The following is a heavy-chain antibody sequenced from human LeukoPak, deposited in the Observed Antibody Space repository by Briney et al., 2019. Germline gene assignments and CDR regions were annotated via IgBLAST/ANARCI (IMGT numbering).Heavy chain of an antibody. Sequence: ASVKVSCKASGYTFTCYYMHWVRQAPGQGLEWMGWVNPNRGGTNYDKKFQGRVTMTRDTPISTAYMELSRLRSDDAAVYDCARVEGIAAPRYFDYWGQGTLVTVSS. CDR2: VNPNRGGT. D-gene: IGHD6-13*01. CDR3: ARVEGIAAPRYFDY. CDR1: GYTFTCYY. J-gene: IGHJ4*02. V-gene: IGHV1-2*02.